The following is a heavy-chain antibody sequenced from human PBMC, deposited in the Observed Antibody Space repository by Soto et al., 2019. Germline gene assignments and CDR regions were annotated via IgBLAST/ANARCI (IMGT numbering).Heavy chain of an antibody. CDR3: ARTGYSSSFNWFDP. CDR2: INHSGST. D-gene: IGHD6-13*01. CDR1: GGSFSGYY. Sequence: SETLSLTCAVYGGSFSGYYWSWIRQPPGKGLEWIGEINHSGSTNYNPSLKSRVTISVDTSKNQFSLKLSSVTAADTAVYYCARTGYSSSFNWFDPWGRGTLVTVSS. V-gene: IGHV4-34*01. J-gene: IGHJ5*02.